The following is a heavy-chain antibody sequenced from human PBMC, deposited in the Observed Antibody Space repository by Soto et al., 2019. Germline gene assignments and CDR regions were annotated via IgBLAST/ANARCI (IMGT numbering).Heavy chain of an antibody. D-gene: IGHD6-25*01. V-gene: IGHV4-61*01. Sequence: SETLSLTCTVTGGSVSSASYYWSWIRQPPGKGLEWIGRIYTSGSTNYNPSLKSRVTMSVDTSKNQFSLKLSSVTAADTAVYYCARDRLGSGYFDYWGQGTLVTVSS. CDR3: ARDRLGSGYFDY. CDR1: GGSVSSASYY. CDR2: IYTSGST. J-gene: IGHJ4*02.